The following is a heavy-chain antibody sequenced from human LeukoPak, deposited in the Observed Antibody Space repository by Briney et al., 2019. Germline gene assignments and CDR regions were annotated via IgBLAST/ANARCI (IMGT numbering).Heavy chain of an antibody. CDR1: GGTFSSYA. CDR3: ARTAGYDSSGYSIDY. V-gene: IGHV1-69*04. D-gene: IGHD3-22*01. J-gene: IGHJ4*02. CDR2: IIPILGIA. Sequence: GASVKVSCKASGGTFSSYAISWVRQAPGQGLEWMGRIIPILGIANYAQKFQGRVTITADKSTSTAYMELSSLGSEDTAVYYCARTAGYDSSGYSIDYWGQGTLVTVSS.